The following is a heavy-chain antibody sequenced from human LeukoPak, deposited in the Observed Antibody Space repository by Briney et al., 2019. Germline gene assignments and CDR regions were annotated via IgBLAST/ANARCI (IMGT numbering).Heavy chain of an antibody. CDR2: ISGSGSST. Sequence: GGSLRLSCAASGFTLTSYAMSWVRQAPGKGLEWVSAISGSGSSTYYAESVKGRFTISRDNSKNTLYLQMNSLRAEDTAVYYCAKGPHDYGDSNAFDIWGQGTMVTVSS. CDR1: GFTLTSYA. V-gene: IGHV3-23*01. D-gene: IGHD4-17*01. CDR3: AKGPHDYGDSNAFDI. J-gene: IGHJ3*02.